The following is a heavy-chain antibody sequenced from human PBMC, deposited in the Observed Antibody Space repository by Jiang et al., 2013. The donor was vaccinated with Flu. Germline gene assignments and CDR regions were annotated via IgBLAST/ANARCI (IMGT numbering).Heavy chain of an antibody. V-gene: IGHV4-39*01. CDR3: ARETAEQWLDIF. J-gene: IGHJ4*02. CDR1: GGSISSSSYY. Sequence: GPGLVKPSETLSLTCTVSGGSISSSSYYWGWIRQPPGKGLEWIGSIYYSGSTYYNPSLKSRVTISVDTSKNQFSLKLSSVTAADTAVYYCARETAEQWLDIFGGQGTLVTVSS. D-gene: IGHD6-19*01. CDR2: IYYSGST.